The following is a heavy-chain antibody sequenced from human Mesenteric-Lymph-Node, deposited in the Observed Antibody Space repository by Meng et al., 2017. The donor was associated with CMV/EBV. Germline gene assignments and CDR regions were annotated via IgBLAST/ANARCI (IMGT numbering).Heavy chain of an antibody. CDR2: IYHSGST. Sequence: SETLSLTCTVSGYSISSGYYWGWIRQPPGKGLEWIGSIYHSGSTYYNPSLKSRVTISVDTSKNQFSQKLSSVTAADTAVYYCARDSPIIWGQGTLVTVSS. CDR3: ARDSPII. V-gene: IGHV4-38-2*02. J-gene: IGHJ4*02. CDR1: GYSISSGYY.